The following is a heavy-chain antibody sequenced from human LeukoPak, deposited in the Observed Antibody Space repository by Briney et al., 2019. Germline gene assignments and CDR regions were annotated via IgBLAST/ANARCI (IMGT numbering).Heavy chain of an antibody. V-gene: IGHV1-8*01. CDR3: ARDHGDYPLGWFDP. CDR2: MNPNSGNT. CDR1: GYTFTSYD. J-gene: IGHJ5*02. Sequence: ASVKVSCKASGYTFTSYDINCVRQATGQGLEWMEWMNPNSGNTGYAQRFQGRVTMTRDTSISTAYMELSRLRSDDTAVYYCARDHGDYPLGWFDPWGQGTLVTVSS. D-gene: IGHD4-17*01.